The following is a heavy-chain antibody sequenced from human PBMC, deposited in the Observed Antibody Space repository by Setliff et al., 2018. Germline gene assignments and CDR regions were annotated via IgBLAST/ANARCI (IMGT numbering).Heavy chain of an antibody. CDR2: ISTYNINT. CDR1: GYTFTSYG. J-gene: IGHJ6*03. CDR3: ARRNFYYDSSGFALYYYYMDV. D-gene: IGHD3-22*01. Sequence: ASVKVSCKASGYTFTSYGITWVRQAPGQGLEWLGWISTYNINTNYAQKLQDRVTMTTDTSTSTAYMELRSLRSDDTAVYYCARRNFYYDSSGFALYYYYMDVWGKGTTVTVSS. V-gene: IGHV1-18*01.